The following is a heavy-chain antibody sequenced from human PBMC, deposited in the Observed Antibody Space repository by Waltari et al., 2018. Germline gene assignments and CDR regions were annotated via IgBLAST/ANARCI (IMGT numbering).Heavy chain of an antibody. V-gene: IGHV4-4*07. J-gene: IGHJ3*02. CDR1: GGSISSYY. D-gene: IGHD3-9*01. CDR3: ARVPYYDILTGYYDAFDI. Sequence: QVQLQESGPGLVKPSETLSLTCTVSGGSISSYYWSWIRQPAGKGLEWIGRIYTSWSTNYNPSLKSRVTMSVDTSKNQFSLKLSSVTAADTAVYYCARVPYYDILTGYYDAFDIWGQGTMVTVSS. CDR2: IYTSWST.